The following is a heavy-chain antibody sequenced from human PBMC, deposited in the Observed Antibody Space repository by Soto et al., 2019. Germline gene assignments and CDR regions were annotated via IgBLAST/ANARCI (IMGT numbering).Heavy chain of an antibody. Sequence: QVQLVESGGGVVQPGRSLRLFCEASGFSFSTYGMYWVSQAPVKGLEWVAGISNDGRNKFYADSVKGRFSISRDNSMNTLYLKMNSLRPEDTAVYYCAKIRTEGTGDAFDMWGQGTVVTVSS. J-gene: IGHJ3*02. D-gene: IGHD1-1*01. V-gene: IGHV3-30*18. CDR1: GFSFSTYG. CDR3: AKIRTEGTGDAFDM. CDR2: ISNDGRNK.